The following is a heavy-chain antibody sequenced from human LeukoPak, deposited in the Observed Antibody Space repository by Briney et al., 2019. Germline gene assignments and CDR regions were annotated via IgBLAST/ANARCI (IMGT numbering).Heavy chain of an antibody. CDR2: INPNSGGT. CDR3: ARRVYSRDAFDI. CDR1: GDTFTGYY. V-gene: IGHV1-2*02. D-gene: IGHD5-18*01. J-gene: IGHJ3*02. Sequence: VKVSCKASGDTFTGYYMHWVRQAPGQGLEWMGWINPNSGGTNYAQKFQGRVTMTRDTSISTAYMELSSLRSEDTAVYYCARRVYSRDAFDIWGQGTMVTVSS.